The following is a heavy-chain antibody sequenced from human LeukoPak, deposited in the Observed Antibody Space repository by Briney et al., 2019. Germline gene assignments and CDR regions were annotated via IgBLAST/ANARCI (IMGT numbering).Heavy chain of an antibody. D-gene: IGHD3-10*01. J-gene: IGHJ4*02. CDR1: GFSVSTNY. V-gene: IGHV3-53*01. Sequence: GGSLRLSCAASGFSVSTNYMSWVRQAPGKGLEWVSIIYSGGSTYYADSVKGRFTISRDNSNNTLSLQMNSLRAEDSAVYYCARVFNGAYGSGKYYFDYWGQGTLVTVSS. CDR2: IYSGGST. CDR3: ARVFNGAYGSGKYYFDY.